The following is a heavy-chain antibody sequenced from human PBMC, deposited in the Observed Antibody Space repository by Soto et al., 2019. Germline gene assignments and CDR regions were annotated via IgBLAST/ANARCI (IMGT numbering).Heavy chain of an antibody. J-gene: IGHJ6*03. CDR3: ARALYDFWSGYTTYYYYMDV. Sequence: ASVKVSCKASGYTFTSYGISWVRQAPGQGLEWMGWISAYNGNTNYAQKLQGRVTMTTDTSTSTAYMELRSLRSDDTAVYYCARALYDFWSGYTTYYYYMDVWGKGTTVTVSS. CDR1: GYTFTSYG. CDR2: ISAYNGNT. D-gene: IGHD3-3*01. V-gene: IGHV1-18*01.